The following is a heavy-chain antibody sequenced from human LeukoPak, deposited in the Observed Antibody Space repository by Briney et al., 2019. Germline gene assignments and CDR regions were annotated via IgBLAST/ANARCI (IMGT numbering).Heavy chain of an antibody. D-gene: IGHD6-13*01. Sequence: SQTLSLTCAISGDSVSSNSAAWNWIRQSPSRGLEWLGRTYYRSKWYDNYAVSVKSRITIKPDTSKNQFSLQLNSVTPEDTAVYYCAREYEQQLAYDAFDIWGQGTMVTVSS. CDR2: TYYRSKWYD. CDR1: GDSVSSNSAA. J-gene: IGHJ3*02. CDR3: AREYEQQLAYDAFDI. V-gene: IGHV6-1*01.